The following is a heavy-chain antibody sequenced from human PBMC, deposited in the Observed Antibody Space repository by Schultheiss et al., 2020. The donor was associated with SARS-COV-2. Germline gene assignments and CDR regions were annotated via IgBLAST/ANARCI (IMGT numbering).Heavy chain of an antibody. J-gene: IGHJ4*02. CDR2: IYSGGST. CDR3: ARGAGYCSGGSCYPAVY. V-gene: IGHV3-66*01. CDR1: GFTVSSNY. Sequence: GESLKISCAASGFTVSSNYMSWVRQAPGKGLEWVSVIYSGGSTYYADSVKGRFTISRDNSKNTLYLQMNSLRAEDTAVYYCARGAGYCSGGSCYPAVYWGQGTLVTVSS. D-gene: IGHD2-15*01.